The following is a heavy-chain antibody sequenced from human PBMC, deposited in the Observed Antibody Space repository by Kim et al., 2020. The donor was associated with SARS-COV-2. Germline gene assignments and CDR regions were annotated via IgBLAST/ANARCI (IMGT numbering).Heavy chain of an antibody. Sequence: SETLSLTCTVSGGSVSSGSYYWSWIRQPPGKGLEWIAYIYYSGSTNYNPSLKSRVTISLDTSKNQFSLKLSSVTAADTAVYYCARDLGGSSDALDIWGQGTMVTVSS. CDR3: ARDLGGSSDALDI. J-gene: IGHJ3*02. V-gene: IGHV4-61*01. CDR1: GGSVSSGSYY. CDR2: IYYSGST.